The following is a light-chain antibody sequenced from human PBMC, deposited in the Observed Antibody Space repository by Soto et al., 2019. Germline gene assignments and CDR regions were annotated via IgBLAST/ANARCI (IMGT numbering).Light chain of an antibody. J-gene: IGLJ1*01. CDR2: DGS. V-gene: IGLV2-23*01. Sequence: QSALTQPASVSGSPGQSITISCTGTSSDVGSSDVVSWFQQHPGKAPKLIIYDGSNRPSGVSNRFSGSKSGNTASLTISWLQAEDEADDYCCSYAGGGTYYVFGTGTKLTVL. CDR3: CSYAGGGTYYV. CDR1: SSDVGSSDV.